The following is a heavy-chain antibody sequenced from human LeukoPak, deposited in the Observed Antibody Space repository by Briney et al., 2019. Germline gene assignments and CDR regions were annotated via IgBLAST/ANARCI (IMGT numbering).Heavy chain of an antibody. D-gene: IGHD5/OR15-5a*01. J-gene: IGHJ6*02. Sequence: GGFLRLSCAASGFSFSTSPMSWVRQPPGKGLEWVSAMNNGPGATFYRDSVRGRFTISRDDSKSTLYLQMNSLRAEDTGTYYCAKTLYDLLDVWGQGTTVTVSS. V-gene: IGHV3-23*01. CDR1: GFSFSTSP. CDR2: MNNGPGAT. CDR3: AKTLYDLLDV.